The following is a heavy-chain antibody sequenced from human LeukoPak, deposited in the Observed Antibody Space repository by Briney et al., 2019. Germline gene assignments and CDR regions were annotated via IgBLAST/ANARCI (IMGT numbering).Heavy chain of an antibody. D-gene: IGHD3-10*01. CDR3: AREGLVRGDYYYGMDV. Sequence: SETLSLTCSVSGGSLITYYWSWIRQPPGKGLEWIGFIDYSGSTNYNPSLRSRLTMSVDTSKKQFSLHLRSVTAADTAVYYCAREGLVRGDYYYGMDVWGQGTTVTVFS. CDR2: IDYSGST. V-gene: IGHV4-59*01. CDR1: GGSLITYY. J-gene: IGHJ6*02.